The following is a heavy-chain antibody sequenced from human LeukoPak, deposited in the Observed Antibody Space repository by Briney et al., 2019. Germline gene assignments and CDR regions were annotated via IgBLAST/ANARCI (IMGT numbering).Heavy chain of an antibody. CDR1: GLTFSNYG. Sequence: QPGGSLRLSCAASGLTFSNYGMSWVRQAPGKGLEWVSSISASGATMYNANSVKGRFTISRDNSRNTLYLQMNSLRADDTAIYYCARYGAYDPYFDNWGQGTLVTVS. V-gene: IGHV3-23*01. CDR3: ARYGAYDPYFDN. CDR2: ISASGATM. D-gene: IGHD4-17*01. J-gene: IGHJ4*02.